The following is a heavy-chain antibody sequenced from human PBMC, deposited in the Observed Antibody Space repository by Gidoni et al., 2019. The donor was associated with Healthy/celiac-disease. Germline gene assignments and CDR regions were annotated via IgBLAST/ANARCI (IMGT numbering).Heavy chain of an antibody. D-gene: IGHD3-10*01. Sequence: QVQLQESGPGLVKPSQTLSLTCTVSGGSLSGGDYYWSWIRQPPGKGLEWIGYIYYSGSTYYNPSLKSRVTISVDTSKNQFSLKLSSVTAADTAVYYCARVAWFGELYWFDPWGQGTLVTVSS. CDR2: IYYSGST. V-gene: IGHV4-30-4*01. CDR3: ARVAWFGELYWFDP. CDR1: GGSLSGGDYY. J-gene: IGHJ5*02.